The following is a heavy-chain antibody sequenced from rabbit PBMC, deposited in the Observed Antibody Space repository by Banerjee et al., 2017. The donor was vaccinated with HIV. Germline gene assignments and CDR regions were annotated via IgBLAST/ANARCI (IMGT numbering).Heavy chain of an antibody. J-gene: IGHJ4*01. Sequence: QSLEESGGDLVKPGASLTLTCTASGFSFSGNYYMCWVRQAPGKGLEWIACIYAGSSGSTYYASWAKGRFTISRSPSLNTVDLKMTSLTAADTATYFCARSSSWYNFNVWGQGTLVTVS. CDR2: IYAGSSGST. CDR3: ARSSSWYNFNV. D-gene: IGHD1-1*01. CDR1: GFSFSGNYY. V-gene: IGHV1S40*01.